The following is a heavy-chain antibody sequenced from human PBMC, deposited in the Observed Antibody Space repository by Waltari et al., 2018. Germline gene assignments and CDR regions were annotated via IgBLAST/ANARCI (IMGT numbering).Heavy chain of an antibody. J-gene: IGHJ3*02. D-gene: IGHD6-6*01. CDR1: GFTFSSHA. CDR2: ISGSGGSV. V-gene: IGHV3-23*01. Sequence: EVQLLESGGGLVQPGGSLRLSCAASGFTFSSHAMRWVRQAPGKGLEWVSAISGSGGSVYYAESVKGRFTSSRDNSKKTLYLQMNSLRAEVTAVYYCAKGSQLVQDAFEIWGQGTMVTVSS. CDR3: AKGSQLVQDAFEI.